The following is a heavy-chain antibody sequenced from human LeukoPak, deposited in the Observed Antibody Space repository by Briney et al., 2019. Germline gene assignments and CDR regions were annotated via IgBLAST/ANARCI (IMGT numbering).Heavy chain of an antibody. J-gene: IGHJ4*02. D-gene: IGHD1-26*01. Sequence: PGVSLRLSCVVSGFTFSGSWVHWVRQTPGKGLVWVSRINPDGSITTSADSVKGRFTISRDNAKNTLYLQMNSLRDEDTAVYYCVRSPLGPTDSWGQGNLVPVSS. CDR3: VRSPLGPTDS. CDR2: INPDGSIT. CDR1: GFTFSGSW. V-gene: IGHV3-74*01.